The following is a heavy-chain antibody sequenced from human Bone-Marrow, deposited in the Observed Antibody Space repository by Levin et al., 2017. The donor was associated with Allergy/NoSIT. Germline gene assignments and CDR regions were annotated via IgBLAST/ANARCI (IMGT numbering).Heavy chain of an antibody. Sequence: GGSLRLSCTISGFTVTNTFMSWVRQAPGKGLEWVSVIHREGGTNYADSVKGRFIIFRDSSETTLYLQLNSLRAADTAVYFCAKETEWSLGYWGQGTLVTVSS. D-gene: IGHD2-2*03. CDR2: IHREGGT. J-gene: IGHJ4*02. CDR1: GFTVTNTF. CDR3: AKETEWSLGY. V-gene: IGHV3-66*01.